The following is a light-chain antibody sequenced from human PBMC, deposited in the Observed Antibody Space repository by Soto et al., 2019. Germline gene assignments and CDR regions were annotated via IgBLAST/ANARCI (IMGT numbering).Light chain of an antibody. CDR3: QQFSSYPLT. CDR1: QSIGLA. J-gene: IGKJ4*01. Sequence: EIVLTQSPATLSLSPGDRATLSCRASQSIGLAIAWYQQKPGQAPRLLIYDAFSRATGIPDRFSGGGSGTDFTLTISRLEPEDFAVYYCQQFSSYPLTFGGGTKVDIK. CDR2: DAF. V-gene: IGKV3-20*01.